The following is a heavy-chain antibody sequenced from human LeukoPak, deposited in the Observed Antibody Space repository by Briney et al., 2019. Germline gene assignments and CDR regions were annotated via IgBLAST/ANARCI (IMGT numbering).Heavy chain of an antibody. D-gene: IGHD4-23*01. J-gene: IGHJ3*02. Sequence: PSETLSLTCAVSGGSISSGGYSWSWIRQPPGKGLEWIGYIYHSGSTYYNPSLKSRVTISVDRSKNQFSLKLSSVTAADTAVYYCARDSPLLGWDGAFDIWGQGTMVTVSS. CDR2: IYHSGST. CDR3: ARDSPLLGWDGAFDI. V-gene: IGHV4-30-2*01. CDR1: GGSISSGGYS.